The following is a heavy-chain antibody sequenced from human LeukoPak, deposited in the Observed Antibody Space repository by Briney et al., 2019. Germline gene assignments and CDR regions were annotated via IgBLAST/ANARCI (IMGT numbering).Heavy chain of an antibody. CDR3: AKGPLRGTAAAIDY. Sequence: GGSLRLSCAASGFTFNNYGMHWVRQAPGKGLEWVAVISYDGRNKHYPDSVKGRFTISRDISTDTLWLQMDSLRTEDTAVYYCAKGPLRGTAAAIDYWGQGPLVTVSS. CDR1: GFTFNNYG. J-gene: IGHJ4*02. CDR2: ISYDGRNK. D-gene: IGHD2-2*01. V-gene: IGHV3-30*18.